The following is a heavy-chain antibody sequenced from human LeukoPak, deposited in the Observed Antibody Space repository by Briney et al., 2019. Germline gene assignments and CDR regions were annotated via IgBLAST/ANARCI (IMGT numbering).Heavy chain of an antibody. CDR2: ITWDGDTT. CDR3: AKANSITIFGVISPVEY. D-gene: IGHD3-3*01. V-gene: IGHV3-43D*03. CDR1: GFNFNDYA. J-gene: IGHJ4*02. Sequence: PGGSLRLSCAASGFNFNDYAMHWVRQAPGKGLEWVSFITWDGDTTSYADSVKGRFTISRDNSKNTLYLQMNSLRAEDTAVHYCAKANSITIFGVISPVEYWGQGTLVTVSS.